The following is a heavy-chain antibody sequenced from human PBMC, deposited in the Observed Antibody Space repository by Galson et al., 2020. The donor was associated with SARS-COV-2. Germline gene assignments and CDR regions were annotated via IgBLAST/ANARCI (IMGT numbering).Heavy chain of an antibody. V-gene: IGHV6-1*01. CDR2: TYYRSTRYN. D-gene: IGHD6-19*01. CDR1: GDSASNHSAA. CDR3: ARRGSGGSASFDI. J-gene: IGHJ3*02. Sequence: ASETLSLTCAISGDSASNHSAAWNWIRQSPSRGLEWPGRTYYRSTRYNDYAVSVKSRITINPDTSKNQFSLQLNSVTPEDTAVYYCARRGSGGSASFDIWGQGTMVTVSS.